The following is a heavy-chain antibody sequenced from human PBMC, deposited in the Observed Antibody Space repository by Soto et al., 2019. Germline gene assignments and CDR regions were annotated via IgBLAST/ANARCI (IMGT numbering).Heavy chain of an antibody. Sequence: PGGSLRLSCAPSGFTFSSYEMNWVRQAPGKGLEWVSYISVSGTMRFYADAAKGRFTISRDNTKKILYLQMNSLRAEDTALYYCATAGLTGTVWGQGTTVTVSS. D-gene: IGHD3-9*01. J-gene: IGHJ6*02. V-gene: IGHV3-48*03. CDR1: GFTFSSYE. CDR2: ISVSGTMR. CDR3: ATAGLTGTV.